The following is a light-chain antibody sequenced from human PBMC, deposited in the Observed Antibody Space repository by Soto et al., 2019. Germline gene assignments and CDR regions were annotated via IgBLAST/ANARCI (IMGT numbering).Light chain of an antibody. CDR3: QVWDSSSDQVV. CDR1: KIGGKR. Sequence: SYELTQPPSVSVAPGQTARITCGGTKIGGKRVHWYKQKPGQAPVLVAYVESNRPPGIPERFSGSNSGKTATLTISRVEAGDEADYYCQVWDSSSDQVVFGGGTKLTVL. V-gene: IGLV3-21*02. CDR2: VES. J-gene: IGLJ2*01.